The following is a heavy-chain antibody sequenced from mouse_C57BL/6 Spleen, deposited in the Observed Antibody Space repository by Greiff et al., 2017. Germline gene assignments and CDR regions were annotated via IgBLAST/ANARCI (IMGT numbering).Heavy chain of an antibody. J-gene: IGHJ4*01. Sequence: VQLQQSGPGLVQPSQSLSITCTVSGFSLTSYGVHWVRQSPGKGLEWLGVIWRGGSTDYNAAFMSRLSITKDNSKSQVFFKMNSLQADDTAIYYCAKNKITTVVAGDDMDYWGQGTSVTVSS. CDR3: AKNKITTVVAGDDMDY. D-gene: IGHD1-1*01. CDR1: GFSLTSYG. CDR2: IWRGGST. V-gene: IGHV2-5*01.